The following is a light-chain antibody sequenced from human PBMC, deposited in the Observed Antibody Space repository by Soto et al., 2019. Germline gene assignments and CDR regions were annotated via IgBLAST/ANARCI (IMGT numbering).Light chain of an antibody. V-gene: IGKV1-5*03. CDR1: QNINGY. J-gene: IGKJ4*01. CDR2: WAS. CDR3: QQYSAYPLT. Sequence: DIQLTQSPYSLSASVEDKVTNTCRASQNINGYLAWYQQKPGKAPKLLIYWASSLISGVPSRFTGGESGTDFTLTICSLQPDDFATYYCQQYSAYPLTFGGGTKV.